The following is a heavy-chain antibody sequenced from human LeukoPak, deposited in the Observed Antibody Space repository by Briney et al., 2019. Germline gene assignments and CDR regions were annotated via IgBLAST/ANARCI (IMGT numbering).Heavy chain of an antibody. CDR3: VKDRGSSGWFDS. V-gene: IGHV3-64D*09. CDR1: GFTFSSYA. Sequence: GGSLRLSCSASGFTFSSYAMHWVRQTPGKGLEHVSTISSTGDSTYCADSMKGRFTISRDNSKDTLFLQMSSLRAEDTAVYYCVKDRGSSGWFDSWGQGTLVTVSS. CDR2: ISSTGDST. D-gene: IGHD3-22*01. J-gene: IGHJ5*02.